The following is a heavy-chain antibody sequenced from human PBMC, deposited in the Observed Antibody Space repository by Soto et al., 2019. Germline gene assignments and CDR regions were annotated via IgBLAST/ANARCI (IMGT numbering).Heavy chain of an antibody. V-gene: IGHV3-23*01. CDR1: GFTFSSYA. J-gene: IGHJ6*02. D-gene: IGHD6-13*01. Sequence: EVQLLESGGGLVQPGGSLRLSCAASGFTFSSYAMSWVRQAPGKGLEWVSSISGSGGSTYYADSVKGRFTISRGNFKNTLYLQMNSLGAEDTAVYYCAKNAAAAVYYYYAMDVCGQWTTVTVSS. CDR2: ISGSGGST. CDR3: AKNAAAAVYYYYAMDV.